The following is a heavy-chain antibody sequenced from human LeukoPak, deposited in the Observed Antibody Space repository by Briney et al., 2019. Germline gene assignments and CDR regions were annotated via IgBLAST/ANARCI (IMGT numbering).Heavy chain of an antibody. J-gene: IGHJ4*02. V-gene: IGHV3-21*01. CDR3: ARVGGQQLVLSSYYFDY. D-gene: IGHD6-13*01. CDR1: GFTFSSYS. CDR2: ISISGSYI. Sequence: GGSLRLSCAASGFTFSSYSWNWVRQAPGKGLEWVSSISISGSYIYYADSVKGRFTISRDNAKNSLYLQMNSLRAEDTAVYYCARVGGQQLVLSSYYFDYWGQGTLVTVSS.